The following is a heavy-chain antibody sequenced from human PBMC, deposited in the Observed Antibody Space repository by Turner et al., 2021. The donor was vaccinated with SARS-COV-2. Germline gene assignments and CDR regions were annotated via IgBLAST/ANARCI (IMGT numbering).Heavy chain of an antibody. J-gene: IGHJ3*02. CDR2: IIPNLGTG. D-gene: IGHD3-9*01. Sequence: QVQLVQSGAEVKKTGSSVKVSCTASGGTSSSYCINWVRQAPGQGLEWMGRIIPNLGTGKNAQKFQGRVTITADKSTSIVYMELSSLRSEDTAVYYCARESNDVLTGYSPDVFDIWGQGTMVTVSS. CDR1: GGTSSSYC. CDR3: ARESNDVLTGYSPDVFDI. V-gene: IGHV1-69*08.